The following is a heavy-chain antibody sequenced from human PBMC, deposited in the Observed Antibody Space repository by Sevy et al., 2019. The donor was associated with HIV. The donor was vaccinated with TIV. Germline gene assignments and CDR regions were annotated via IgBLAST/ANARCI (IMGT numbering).Heavy chain of an antibody. Sequence: GGSLRLSCVGSGFTFGDYYIRWIRQAPGKGLECVAYISSRSSFTNYTNSVRGRFTISRENAKNEVFLQMNSLRAEDTGVYYCARGAYDVWGQGTTVTVSS. CDR1: GFTFGDYY. CDR3: ARGAYDV. J-gene: IGHJ3*01. CDR2: ISSRSSFT. V-gene: IGHV3-11*06.